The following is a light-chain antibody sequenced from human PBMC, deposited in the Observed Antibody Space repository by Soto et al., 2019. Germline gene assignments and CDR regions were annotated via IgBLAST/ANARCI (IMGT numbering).Light chain of an antibody. CDR3: AAWDDSLGAYV. V-gene: IGLV1-44*01. J-gene: IGLJ1*01. Sequence: QSVLTQPPSASAPPGQRVTISCSGSHSNIVTNTVNWYQQLPGTAPTPLIYTNNQRPSGVPQRFSGSKTGTSASLAIGGLQSEDGADYYCAAWDDSLGAYVFGTGTKV. CDR1: HSNIVTNT. CDR2: TNN.